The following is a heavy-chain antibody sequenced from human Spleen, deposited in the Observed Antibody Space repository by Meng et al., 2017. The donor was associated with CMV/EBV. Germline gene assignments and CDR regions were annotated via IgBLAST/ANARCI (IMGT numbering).Heavy chain of an antibody. V-gene: IGHV3-7*01. CDR2: INQDGSAK. Sequence: GRSLRLSCAASGFSFSGYWMSWVRQAPGKGLEWVANINQDGSAKYYVDSVKGRFTISRDNAKNSVDLHMNSLRVEDTAVYYCGRDMDVWGQGTTVTVSS. CDR1: GFSFSGYW. CDR3: GRDMDV. J-gene: IGHJ6*02.